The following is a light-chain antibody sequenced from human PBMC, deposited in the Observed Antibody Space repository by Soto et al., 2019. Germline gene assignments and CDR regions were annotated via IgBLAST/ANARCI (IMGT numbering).Light chain of an antibody. CDR1: EDIGNN. CDR2: VAS. Sequence: EIVMTQSPVTLSLSPGERATLSCRASEDIGNNLAWYQQKPGQPPRLLIFVASTMATNIASRFGGTGSGTEFTLTITSLQSGDFATYSCHQYKDWPLTFGGGTKVEI. J-gene: IGKJ4*01. CDR3: HQYKDWPLT. V-gene: IGKV3-15*01.